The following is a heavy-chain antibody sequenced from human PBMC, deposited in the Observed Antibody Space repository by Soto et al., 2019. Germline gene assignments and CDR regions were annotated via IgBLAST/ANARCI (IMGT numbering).Heavy chain of an antibody. J-gene: IGHJ6*02. V-gene: IGHV1-69*13. CDR2: IIPIFGTA. CDR3: ASLIMTTVTTNYYGMDV. Sequence: SGKVSCKASGGTFSSYAISWVRQAPGQGLEWMGGIIPIFGTANYAQKFQGRVTITADESTSTAYMELSSLRSEDTAVYYCASLIMTTVTTNYYGMDVWGQGTTVTVS. D-gene: IGHD4-4*01. CDR1: GGTFSSYA.